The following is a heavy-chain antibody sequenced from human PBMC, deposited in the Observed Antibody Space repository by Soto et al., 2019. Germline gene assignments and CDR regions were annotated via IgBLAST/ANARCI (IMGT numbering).Heavy chain of an antibody. V-gene: IGHV3-21*01. CDR2: ISRSSSYI. J-gene: IGHJ4*02. D-gene: IGHD2-2*01. CDR1: GFTFSSYS. Sequence: EVQLVESGGGLVKPGGSLRLSCAASGFTFSSYSMNWVCQAPGKGLEWVSSISRSSSYIYYADSVKGRFTISRDNANNSLYLQMTSLRAEDTAVYYCARVVVVPAAGIDYWGQGTLVTVSS. CDR3: ARVVVVPAAGIDY.